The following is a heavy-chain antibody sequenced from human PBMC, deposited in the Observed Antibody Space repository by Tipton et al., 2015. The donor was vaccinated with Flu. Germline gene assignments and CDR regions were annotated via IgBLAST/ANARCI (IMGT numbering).Heavy chain of an antibody. CDR1: GGSISSYY. V-gene: IGHV4-59*01. Sequence: TLSLTCTVSGGSISSYYWSWIRQPPGKGLEWIGYIYYSGSTNYNPSLKSRVTISVDTSKNQFSLKLSSVTAADTAVYYCARLERGAAGTFGFDYWGQGTLVPVSS. CDR3: ARLERGAAGTFGFDY. CDR2: IYYSGST. D-gene: IGHD6-13*01. J-gene: IGHJ4*02.